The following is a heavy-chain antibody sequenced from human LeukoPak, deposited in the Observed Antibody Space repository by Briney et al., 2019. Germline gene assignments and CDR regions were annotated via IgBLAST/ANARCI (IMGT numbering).Heavy chain of an antibody. D-gene: IGHD6-13*01. CDR1: GFTFSGYA. J-gene: IGHJ4*02. Sequence: GGSLRLSCAASGFTFSGYAMSWVREAPGKGLEWVSAISGSGGSTYYADSVKGRFTISSDNSKNTLYLQMTSLRAEDTAVYYCAKRKVAAAFDYWGQGTLVTVSS. CDR3: AKRKVAAAFDY. CDR2: ISGSGGST. V-gene: IGHV3-23*01.